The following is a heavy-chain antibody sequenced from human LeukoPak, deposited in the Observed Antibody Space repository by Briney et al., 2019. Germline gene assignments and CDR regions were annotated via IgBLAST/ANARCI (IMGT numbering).Heavy chain of an antibody. CDR2: ISGSGGST. CDR1: GFTFSSYA. Sequence: GGSLRLSCAASGFTFSSYAMSWVRQAPGKGLEWVSAISGSGGSTYYADSVKGRFTISRDNSKNTLYLQMNSLRAEDTAVYYCAKGYCSSTSCYSLGGHAFDIWGQGTMVTVSS. J-gene: IGHJ3*02. CDR3: AKGYCSSTSCYSLGGHAFDI. V-gene: IGHV3-23*01. D-gene: IGHD2-2*01.